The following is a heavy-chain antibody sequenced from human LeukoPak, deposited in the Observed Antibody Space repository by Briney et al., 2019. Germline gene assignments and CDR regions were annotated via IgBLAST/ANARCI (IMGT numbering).Heavy chain of an antibody. CDR1: GFTLGTSGGA. Sequence: SGPTLVKPTQTLTLTCTFSGFTLGTSGGAVGWIRQPPGKALEWLALSCWNDDKRYRPSLKSRLTITKDTSKNQVVLTMTNMDPVDTATYYCAHTGDCGSTSCYWFDPWGQGTLVTVSS. CDR3: AHTGDCGSTSCYWFDP. J-gene: IGHJ5*02. V-gene: IGHV2-5*01. CDR2: SCWNDDK. D-gene: IGHD2-2*01.